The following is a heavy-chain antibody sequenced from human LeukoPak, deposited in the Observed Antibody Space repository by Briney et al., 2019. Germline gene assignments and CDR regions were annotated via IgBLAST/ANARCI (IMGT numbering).Heavy chain of an antibody. J-gene: IGHJ2*01. CDR3: ARGGHIVVVTANYWYFDL. V-gene: IGHV4-34*01. D-gene: IGHD2-21*02. CDR2: INHSGST. CDR1: GGSFSGYY. Sequence: SETLSLTCAVYGGSFSGYYWSWIRQPPGKGLEWIGEINHSGSTNYNPSLKSRVTISVDTSKNQSSLKLSSVTAADTAVYYCARGGHIVVVTANYWYFDLWGRGTLVTVSS.